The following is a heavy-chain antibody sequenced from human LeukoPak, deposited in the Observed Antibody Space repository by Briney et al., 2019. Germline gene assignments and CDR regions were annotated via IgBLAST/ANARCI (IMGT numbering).Heavy chain of an antibody. J-gene: IGHJ4*02. D-gene: IGHD2-15*01. CDR2: IHGDGSNT. V-gene: IGHV3-74*01. Sequence: PGGSLRLSCAASGFIFSSHWMHWVRQAPGKGLVWVSRIHGDGSNTIYADSVKGRFTIPRDNAKNTLYLQMNSLRVEDTAVYYCARDGSLPYYWGQGTLVTVSS. CDR3: ARDGSLPYY. CDR1: GFIFSSHW.